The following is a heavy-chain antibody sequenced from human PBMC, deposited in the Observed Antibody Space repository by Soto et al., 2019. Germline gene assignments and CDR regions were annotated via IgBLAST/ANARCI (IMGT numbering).Heavy chain of an antibody. CDR1: GYTLTELS. CDR3: ATGDNIWGSYRLPYFDY. Sequence: ASVKVSCKVSGYTLTELSMHWVRQAPGKGLEWMGGFDPEDGETIYAQKFQGRVTMTEDTSTDTAYMELSSLRSEDTAVYYCATGDNIWGSYRLPYFDYWGQGTLVTVSS. D-gene: IGHD3-16*02. CDR2: FDPEDGET. V-gene: IGHV1-24*01. J-gene: IGHJ4*02.